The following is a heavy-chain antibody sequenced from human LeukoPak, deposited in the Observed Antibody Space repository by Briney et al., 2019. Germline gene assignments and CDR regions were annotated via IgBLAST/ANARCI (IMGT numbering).Heavy chain of an antibody. D-gene: IGHD3-10*01. CDR1: GGTFSSYA. J-gene: IGHJ6*04. CDR3: ARGYYGSGTTTPYYYGMDV. CDR2: IIPIFGTA. V-gene: IGHV1-69*06. Sequence: SVKVSCKASGGTFSSYAISWVRQAPGQGLEWMGGIIPIFGTANYAQKFQGRVTITADKSTGTAYMELSSLRSEDTAVYYCARGYYGSGTTTPYYYGMDVWGKGTTVTVSS.